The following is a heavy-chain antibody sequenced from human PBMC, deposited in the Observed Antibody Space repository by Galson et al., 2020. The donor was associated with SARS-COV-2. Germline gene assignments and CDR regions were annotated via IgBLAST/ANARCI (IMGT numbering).Heavy chain of an antibody. Sequence: GGSLRLSCAASGFTFSSYEMNWVRQAPGKGLEWVSYISSSGSTIYYADSVKGRFTISRDNAKNSLYLQMNSLRAEDTAVYYCARVYYYDSSGYYFWGAHFDYWGQGTLVTVSS. D-gene: IGHD3-22*01. CDR3: ARVYYYDSSGYYFWGAHFDY. CDR1: GFTFSSYE. V-gene: IGHV3-48*03. CDR2: ISSSGSTI. J-gene: IGHJ4*02.